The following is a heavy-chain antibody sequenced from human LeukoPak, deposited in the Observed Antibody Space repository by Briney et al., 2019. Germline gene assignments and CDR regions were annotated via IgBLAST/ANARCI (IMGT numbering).Heavy chain of an antibody. CDR2: ISSSSSHI. Sequence: GGSLRLSCAASGFTFSSYTMNWVRQASGKGLEWVSSISSSSSHIYYADSVKGRFTISRDNAKNSLYLQMNSLRAEDTAVYYCAGGIVVVTALSFDPWGQGTLVTVSS. D-gene: IGHD2-21*02. CDR1: GFTFSSYT. CDR3: AGGIVVVTALSFDP. J-gene: IGHJ5*02. V-gene: IGHV3-21*01.